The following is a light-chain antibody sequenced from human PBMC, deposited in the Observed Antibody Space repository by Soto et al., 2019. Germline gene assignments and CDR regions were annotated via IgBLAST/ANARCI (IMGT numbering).Light chain of an antibody. Sequence: QSVLTQPPSASGSLGQSVTISCTGSSSDVGTYNYVSWYQQYPGKAPKLMIYEVTKRPSGVPDRFSGSKSGNTASLTVSGLQADDEAEYYCISYAGSNNFVVFGGGTKLPVL. CDR1: SSDVGTYNY. CDR2: EVT. J-gene: IGLJ2*01. CDR3: ISYAGSNNFVV. V-gene: IGLV2-8*01.